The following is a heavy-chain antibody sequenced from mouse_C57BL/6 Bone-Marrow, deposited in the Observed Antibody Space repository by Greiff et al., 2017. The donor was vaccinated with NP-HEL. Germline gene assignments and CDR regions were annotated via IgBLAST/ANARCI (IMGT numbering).Heavy chain of an antibody. J-gene: IGHJ4*01. CDR3: VRDRYYAMDY. CDR2: IRSTSSNSAT. Sequence: EVQVVESGGGFVQPKGSLKLSCAASGFTFTTYSMPWVRQAPGQGLEWVARIRSTSSNSATYYDDSVKDRFTISTDDSQSMLYLQMNNLKTEDTAMYYCVRDRYYAMDYWGQGTSVTVSS. V-gene: IGHV10-3*01. CDR1: GFTFTTYS.